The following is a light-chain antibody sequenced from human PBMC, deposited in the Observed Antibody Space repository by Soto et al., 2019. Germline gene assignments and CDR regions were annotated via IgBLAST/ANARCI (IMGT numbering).Light chain of an antibody. V-gene: IGKV1-6*01. J-gene: IGKJ1*01. CDR3: LLDFSYFWA. CDR2: AAS. CDR1: QAIRTA. Sequence: AIQLTQSPSSLSASVGDRVTSTCRASQAIRTALGWYQQKPGKAPKLLIYAASTLQGGVPPRFSGSGSGTDFTLTISSLQPEDFATYYCLLDFSYFWAFGQGTKVDI.